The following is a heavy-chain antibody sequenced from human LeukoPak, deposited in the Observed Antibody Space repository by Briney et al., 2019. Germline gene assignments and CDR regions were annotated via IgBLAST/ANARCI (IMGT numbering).Heavy chain of an antibody. Sequence: PSETLSLTCTVSGGSINSVYWSWIRQPPGKGLEWIGYISTSGSTDCNPSLKSRVTISLDTSKSQSSLILTSVTAEDTAVYYCARGALRTALDFWGQGTLVYVSS. D-gene: IGHD4-17*01. CDR1: GGSINSVY. CDR3: ARGALRTALDF. J-gene: IGHJ4*02. CDR2: ISTSGST. V-gene: IGHV4-4*09.